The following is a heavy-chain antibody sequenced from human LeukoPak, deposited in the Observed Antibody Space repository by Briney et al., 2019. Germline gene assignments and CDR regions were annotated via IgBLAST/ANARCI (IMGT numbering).Heavy chain of an antibody. CDR2: ISGNGVNT. D-gene: IGHD4-17*01. CDR3: TKSHYDDVVIGY. Sequence: GGSLRLSCAASGFIFSNYWMHWVRQAPGMGLEWVSLISGNGVNTYYADSVKGRFTISRDNSKNSLYLQMNSLRAEDTALYYCTKSHYDDVVIGYWGQGTLVTVSS. J-gene: IGHJ4*02. CDR1: GFIFSNYW. V-gene: IGHV3-43*02.